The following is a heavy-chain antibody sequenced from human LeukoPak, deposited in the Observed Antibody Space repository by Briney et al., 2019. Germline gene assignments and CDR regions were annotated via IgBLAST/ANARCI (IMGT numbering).Heavy chain of an antibody. V-gene: IGHV3-33*01. Sequence: GGSLRLSCAASGFTFSSYGMHWVRQAPGKWLEWVAVIWYDGSNKYYADSVKGRFTISRDNSKNTLYLQMNSLRAEDTAVYYCATPSWDCSSTSCYFDYWGQGTLVTVSS. D-gene: IGHD2-2*01. CDR3: ATPSWDCSSTSCYFDY. CDR1: GFTFSSYG. CDR2: IWYDGSNK. J-gene: IGHJ4*02.